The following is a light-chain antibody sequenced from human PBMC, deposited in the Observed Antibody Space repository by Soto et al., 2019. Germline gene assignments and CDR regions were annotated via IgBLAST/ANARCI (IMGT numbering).Light chain of an antibody. CDR2: EVS. CDR1: SSDVGYYNY. V-gene: IGLV2-14*01. CDR3: SSYTTSSTQV. Sequence: QSALTQPASVSGSPGQSIIISCTGTSSDVGYYNYVSWYQHHPGKVPKLMIYEVSNRPSGVSNRFSGSKSGNTASLTISGLQAEDEADYYCSSYTTSSTQVFGGGTKLTVL. J-gene: IGLJ3*02.